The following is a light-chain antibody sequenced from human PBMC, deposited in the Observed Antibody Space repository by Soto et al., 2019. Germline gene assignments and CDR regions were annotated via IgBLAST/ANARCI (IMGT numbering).Light chain of an antibody. CDR3: QQYDSWPLA. CDR1: QSVRSH. Sequence: EIVMTQSPATLSVSPGERATLSCRASQSVRSHLAWYQQKPGQAPRLLIYHASTRATDIPARFSGSGSETEFTLTISSLQSEDFALYYCQQYDSWPLAFGPGTKVDI. CDR2: HAS. V-gene: IGKV3-15*01. J-gene: IGKJ3*01.